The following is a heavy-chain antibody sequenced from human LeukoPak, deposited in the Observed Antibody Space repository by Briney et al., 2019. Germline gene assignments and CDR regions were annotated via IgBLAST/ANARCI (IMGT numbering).Heavy chain of an antibody. CDR3: ARSREYFDSSGYYPLVDY. D-gene: IGHD3-22*01. CDR2: VYYSGIT. Sequence: SETLSLTCTVSGGSISSSTTYSWGWIRQPPGKGLEWMGSVYYSGITYYNPSLKSRVTISVDTPKNQFSLKLRSVTAADTAVYYCARSREYFDSSGYYPLVDYWGQGTLVTVSS. CDR1: GGSISSSTTYS. V-gene: IGHV4-39*01. J-gene: IGHJ4*02.